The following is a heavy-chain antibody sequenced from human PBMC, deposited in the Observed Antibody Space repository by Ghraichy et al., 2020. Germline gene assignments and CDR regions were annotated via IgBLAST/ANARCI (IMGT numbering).Heavy chain of an antibody. Sequence: GGSLRLSCAASGFIFSDYWLSWVRQAPGKGLEWVANIKQDGDEKYYVDSVRGRFTISRDNAKTSLYLQMNSLRVEDTALYYCVRVRGPYYGLESYSHWGQGTLVTVS. V-gene: IGHV3-7*03. D-gene: IGHD3-10*01. CDR2: IKQDGDEK. CDR1: GFIFSDYW. J-gene: IGHJ4*02. CDR3: VRVRGPYYGLESYSH.